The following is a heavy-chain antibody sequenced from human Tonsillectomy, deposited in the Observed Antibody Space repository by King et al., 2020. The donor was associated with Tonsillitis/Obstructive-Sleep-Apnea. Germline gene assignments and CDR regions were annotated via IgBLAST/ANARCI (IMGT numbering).Heavy chain of an antibody. J-gene: IGHJ6*04. D-gene: IGHD3-16*01. CDR2: IKQDGSEK. CDR3: GRDGGVGEGDV. V-gene: IGHV3-7*01. Sequence: VQLVESGGGLVQPGGSLRLSCAASRFTFSSYWMSWVRQAPGKGPEWVANIKQDGSEKYYVDSVKGRFTISRDNAKNSLYLQMNSLRAEDTAVYYCGRDGGVGEGDVWGKGTTVTVSS. CDR1: RFTFSSYW.